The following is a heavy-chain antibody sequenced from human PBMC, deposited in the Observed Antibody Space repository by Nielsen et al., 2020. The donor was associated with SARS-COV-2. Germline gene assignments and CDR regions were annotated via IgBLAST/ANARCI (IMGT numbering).Heavy chain of an antibody. Sequence: GESLKISCAASGFTFSNFAMNWVRQAPGKGLEWVSTIGVSGGGTYYADSLKGRFTISRDNSKNTLYLQMNSLGADDTAIYYCTSRVAGGTMDVWGQGTTVTVSS. CDR2: IGVSGGGT. D-gene: IGHD6-19*01. CDR1: GFTFSNFA. J-gene: IGHJ6*02. CDR3: TSRVAGGTMDV. V-gene: IGHV3-23*01.